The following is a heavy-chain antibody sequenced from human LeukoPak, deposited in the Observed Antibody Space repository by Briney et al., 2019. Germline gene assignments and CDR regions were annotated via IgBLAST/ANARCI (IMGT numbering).Heavy chain of an antibody. D-gene: IGHD4-17*01. Sequence: SETLSLTCTVSGGSISSSSYYWGWIRQPPGKGLEWIGSIYHSGSTYYNPSLKSRVTISVDTSKNQFSLKLSSVTAADTAVYYCANLWGLRCYYWGQGTLVTVSS. J-gene: IGHJ4*02. CDR2: IYHSGST. CDR1: GGSISSSSYY. CDR3: ANLWGLRCYY. V-gene: IGHV4-39*07.